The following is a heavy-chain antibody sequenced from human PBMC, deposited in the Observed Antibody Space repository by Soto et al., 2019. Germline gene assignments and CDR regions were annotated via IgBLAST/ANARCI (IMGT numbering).Heavy chain of an antibody. D-gene: IGHD5-12*01. CDR3: ARLYSGYDFGDYNYYGMDV. CDR2: IYYNVRT. J-gene: IGHJ6*02. CDR1: GGSISSGGYY. V-gene: IGHV4-31*03. Sequence: SETLSLTCTVSGGSISSGGYYWSWIRQPPGKGLEWIGYIYYNVRTNYNSSLKSRVTISVDASRSQFSLNLNSVTAADTAVYYCARLYSGYDFGDYNYYGMDVWGQGTTVTV.